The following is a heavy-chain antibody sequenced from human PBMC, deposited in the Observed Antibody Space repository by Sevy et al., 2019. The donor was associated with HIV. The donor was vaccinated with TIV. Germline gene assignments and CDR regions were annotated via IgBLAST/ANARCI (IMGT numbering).Heavy chain of an antibody. D-gene: IGHD2-15*01. V-gene: IGHV3-21*01. CDR2: MTSSGSYI. Sequence: SGCLRLSCAASGFTFSTSTMNWVRQAPGKGLEWVSLMTSSGSYILYADSVKGRFTISRYNAKNSVFLQMNSLRVEDTAVYYCVRDGWNYWGQGTPVRVSS. CDR1: GFTFSTST. J-gene: IGHJ4*02. CDR3: VRDGWNY.